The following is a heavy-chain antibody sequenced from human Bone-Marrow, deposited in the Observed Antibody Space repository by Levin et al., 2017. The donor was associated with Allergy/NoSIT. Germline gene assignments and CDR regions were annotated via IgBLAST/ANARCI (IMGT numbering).Heavy chain of an antibody. D-gene: IGHD3-22*01. CDR1: GFTFSDYG. CDR2: MWYDGSNQ. CDR3: AREKSGFYSY. V-gene: IGHV3-33*01. J-gene: IGHJ4*02. Sequence: GESLKISCSASGFTFSDYGLHWLRPCPGKGLEGVAIMWYDGSNQYYSDAVKGRFTISRDNSKNMVFLQMTSLRVDDTAVYYCAREKSGFYSYWGQGTLVTVSS.